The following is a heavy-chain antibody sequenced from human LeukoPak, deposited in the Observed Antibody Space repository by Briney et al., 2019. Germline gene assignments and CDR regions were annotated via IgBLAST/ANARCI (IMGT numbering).Heavy chain of an antibody. D-gene: IGHD2-15*01. J-gene: IGHJ3*02. CDR3: GRVSCGGNCYSLIGTFDI. V-gene: IGHV1-69*13. Sequence: SVKVSCKASGYTFTSYYMHWVRQAPGQGLEWMGGILPISGTTNYAQKFQARVTITADESASTAYMEMSSLRSEDTAVYYCGRVSCGGNCYSLIGTFDIWGQGTMVTVSS. CDR1: GYTFTSYY. CDR2: ILPISGTT.